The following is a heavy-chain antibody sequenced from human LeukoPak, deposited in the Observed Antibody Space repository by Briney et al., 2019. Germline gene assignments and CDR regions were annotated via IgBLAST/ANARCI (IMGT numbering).Heavy chain of an antibody. CDR3: ARGLYGSDSF. V-gene: IGHV4-4*02. D-gene: IGHD6-19*01. CDR2: IHHSGST. J-gene: IGHJ4*02. CDR1: GASVSSSNW. Sequence: SGTLSLTCAVSGASVSSSNWWMWVRQPRKKGLEWIGEIHHSGSTNYNPSLKSRVTMSVDTSKNQISLRLTSVTAADTAVYYCARGLYGSDSFWGQGNLVTVSS.